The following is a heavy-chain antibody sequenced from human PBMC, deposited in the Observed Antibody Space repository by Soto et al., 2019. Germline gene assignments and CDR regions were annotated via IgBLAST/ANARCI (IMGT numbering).Heavy chain of an antibody. V-gene: IGHV1-69*13. J-gene: IGHJ4*02. Sequence: SVKVSCKASGGTFSSYAISWVRQAPGQGLEWMGGIIPIFGTANYAQKFQGRVTITADESTSTAYMELSSLRSEDTAVYYCARDTAPGPKYFDYWGQGTLVTVSS. D-gene: IGHD4-17*01. CDR1: GGTFSSYA. CDR3: ARDTAPGPKYFDY. CDR2: IIPIFGTA.